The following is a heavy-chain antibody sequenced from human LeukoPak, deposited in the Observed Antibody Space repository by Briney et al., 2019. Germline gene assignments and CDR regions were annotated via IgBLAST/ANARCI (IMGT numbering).Heavy chain of an antibody. J-gene: IGHJ4*02. V-gene: IGHV3-66*01. D-gene: IGHD4-23*01. CDR3: ARGGNVPFDY. CDR1: GFAVSSYY. CDR2: IYGGGST. Sequence: GGSLRLSCAASGFAVSSYYMSWVRQAPGKGLEWVSVIYGGGSTSYADSVKGRFTISRDNSKNTLFLQMNSLRAEDTAVYYCARGGNVPFDYWGQGTLVTVSS.